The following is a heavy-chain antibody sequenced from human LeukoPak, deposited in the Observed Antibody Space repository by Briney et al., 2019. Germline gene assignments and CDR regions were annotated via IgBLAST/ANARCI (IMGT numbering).Heavy chain of an antibody. J-gene: IGHJ4*02. CDR1: GFTFDDYT. CDR2: ISWDGGST. D-gene: IGHD3-22*01. V-gene: IGHV3-43D*04. CDR3: ARNYYDSSGYYSFFGY. Sequence: PGGSLRLSCAASGFTFDDYTMHWVRQAPGKGLEWVSLISWDGGSTYYADSVKGRFTISRDNSKNSLYLQMNSLRAEDTAVYYCARNYYDSSGYYSFFGYWGQGTLVTVSS.